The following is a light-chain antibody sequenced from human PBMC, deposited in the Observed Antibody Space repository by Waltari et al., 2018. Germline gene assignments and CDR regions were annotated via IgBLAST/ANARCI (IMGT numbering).Light chain of an antibody. CDR1: IRDVGAYKY. CDR3: SSYTRSSTWV. CDR2: EAT. Sequence: QSALTQPASVSGSPGQSITISCTGTIRDVGAYKYVPWYQPHPGKAPKPLVYEATNRPSGISNRFSGSTSGNTASLTISGLQAEDEADYYCSSYTRSSTWVFGGGTKLTVL. V-gene: IGLV2-14*01. J-gene: IGLJ2*01.